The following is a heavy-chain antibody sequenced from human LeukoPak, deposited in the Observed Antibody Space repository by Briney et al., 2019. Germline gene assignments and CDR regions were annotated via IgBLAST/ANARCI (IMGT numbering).Heavy chain of an antibody. CDR2: ISWNSGSI. D-gene: IGHD3-10*01. Sequence: GGSLRLSCAASGFTFDDYAMHWVRQAPGKGLEWVSGISWNSGSIGYADSVKGRFTISRDNAKNSLYLQMNSLRAEDTALYYCAKDISGYYYGSGSPDYWGQGTLVTISS. J-gene: IGHJ4*02. V-gene: IGHV3-9*01. CDR1: GFTFDDYA. CDR3: AKDISGYYYGSGSPDY.